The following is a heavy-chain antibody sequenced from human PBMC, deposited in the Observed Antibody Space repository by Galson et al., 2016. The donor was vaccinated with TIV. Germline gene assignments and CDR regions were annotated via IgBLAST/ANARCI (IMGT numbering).Heavy chain of an antibody. D-gene: IGHD7-27*01. Sequence: PALVKPTQTLTLTCTFSGFSLNTSGMCVSWIRQPPGKALEWHARIDWDDDRYYSPSLKTRLTISNDSSKNQVVLTMTNMDPVDTSTSYCARTLSNGARLDSWGQGALVTVSS. CDR2: IDWDDDR. V-gene: IGHV2-70*11. J-gene: IGHJ4*02. CDR1: GFSLNTSGMC. CDR3: ARTLSNGARLDS.